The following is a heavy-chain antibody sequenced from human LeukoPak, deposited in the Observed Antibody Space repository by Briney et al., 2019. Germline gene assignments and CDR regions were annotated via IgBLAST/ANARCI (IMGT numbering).Heavy chain of an antibody. J-gene: IGHJ4*02. D-gene: IGHD3-22*01. V-gene: IGHV3-23*01. CDR2: ISGSGGST. CDR3: AKDEYYYDSSGNFDY. Sequence: GGSLRLSCAASGFTFSSYAMSWVRQAPGNGLEWVSAISGSGGSTYYADSVKGRFTISRDNSKNTLYLQMNSLRAEDTAVYYCAKDEYYYDSSGNFDYWGQGTLVTVSS. CDR1: GFTFSSYA.